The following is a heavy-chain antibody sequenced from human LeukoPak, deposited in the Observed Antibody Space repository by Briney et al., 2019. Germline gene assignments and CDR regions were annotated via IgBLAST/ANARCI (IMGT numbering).Heavy chain of an antibody. CDR2: IKQDGSEK. CDR3: ARNDILTGYPNDY. J-gene: IGHJ4*02. D-gene: IGHD3-9*01. Sequence: GGSLRLSCAASGFTFSSYWMSWVRQAPGKGLEWVANIKQDGSEKYYVDSVKGLFTISRDNAKNSLYLQMNSLRAEDTAVYYRARNDILTGYPNDYWGQGTLVTVSS. CDR1: GFTFSSYW. V-gene: IGHV3-7*05.